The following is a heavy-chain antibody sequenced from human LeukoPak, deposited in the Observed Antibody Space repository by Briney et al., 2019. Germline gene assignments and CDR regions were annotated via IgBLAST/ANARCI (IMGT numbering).Heavy chain of an antibody. Sequence: PGGSLRLSCAASGFTFSSYGMHWVRQAPGKGLEWVAVISYDGSNKYYADSVKGRFTISRDNSKNTLYLQMNSLRAEDTAVYYCAKGGVVYYYMDVWGKGTTVTVSS. D-gene: IGHD2-15*01. CDR1: GFTFSSYG. CDR2: ISYDGSNK. J-gene: IGHJ6*03. CDR3: AKGGVVYYYMDV. V-gene: IGHV3-30*18.